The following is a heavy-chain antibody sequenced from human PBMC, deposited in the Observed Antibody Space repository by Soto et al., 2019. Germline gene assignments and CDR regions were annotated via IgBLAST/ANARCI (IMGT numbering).Heavy chain of an antibody. Sequence: VQLVESGGALVQPGGSLRLSCAVSGFTFGPWWMHWVRQVPGKGLVWVAVISYDGSNKYYADSVKGRFTISRDNSKNTLYLQMNSLRAEDTAVYYCARDLASPSQSRPPNIAVAGACDYWGQGTLVTVSS. CDR3: ARDLASPSQSRPPNIAVAGACDY. J-gene: IGHJ4*02. V-gene: IGHV3-30-3*01. CDR2: ISYDGSNK. CDR1: GFTFGPWW. D-gene: IGHD6-19*01.